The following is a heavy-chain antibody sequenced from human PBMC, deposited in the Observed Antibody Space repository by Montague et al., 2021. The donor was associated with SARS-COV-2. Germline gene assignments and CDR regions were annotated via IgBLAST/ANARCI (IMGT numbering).Heavy chain of an antibody. CDR1: GDSVSSNIAT. CDR2: TYYMSKWYN. D-gene: IGHD2-21*02. V-gene: IGHV6-1*01. CDR3: ARAYCGGDCYFYWYFDL. J-gene: IGHJ2*01. Sequence: CAISGDSVSSNIATWNWIRQSPLRGLEWLGRTYYMSKWYNDYAVSVKSRVIINPDTSNNRISLQLNSVAPENTAVYYCARAYCGGDCYFYWYFDLWGRGTLVTVSS.